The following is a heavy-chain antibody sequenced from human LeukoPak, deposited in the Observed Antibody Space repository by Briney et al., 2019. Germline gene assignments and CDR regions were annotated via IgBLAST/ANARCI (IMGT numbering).Heavy chain of an antibody. J-gene: IGHJ4*02. CDR1: GFTFSSYA. Sequence: GGSLRLSCAASGFTFSSYAMHWVRQAPGKGLEWVAVISYDGSNKYYADSVKGRFTISRDNSKNTLYLQMNSLRAEDTAVYYCAKGPHYYGSGSYFDYWGQGTLVTVSS. CDR2: ISYDGSNK. D-gene: IGHD3-10*01. V-gene: IGHV3-30-3*01. CDR3: AKGPHYYGSGSYFDY.